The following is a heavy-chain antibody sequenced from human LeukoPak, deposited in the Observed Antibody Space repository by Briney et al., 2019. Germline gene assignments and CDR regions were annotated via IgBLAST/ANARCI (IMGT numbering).Heavy chain of an antibody. D-gene: IGHD5-18*01. CDR3: ARSVDTSMAGDY. J-gene: IGHJ4*02. CDR2: IYYTGST. Sequence: SETLSLTCTVSGGSINSYYWSWIRQPPGKGLEWIGYIYYTGSTNYNPSLKSRLTIFVNTSKNHFSLNLSSVTAADTAVYYCARSVDTSMAGDYWGQGTLLTVSS. V-gene: IGHV4-59*01. CDR1: GGSINSYY.